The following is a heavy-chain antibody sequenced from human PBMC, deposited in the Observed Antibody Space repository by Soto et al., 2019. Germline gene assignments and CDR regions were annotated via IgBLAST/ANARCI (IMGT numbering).Heavy chain of an antibody. D-gene: IGHD6-19*01. CDR1: GFTFISYA. CDR2: ISGSGCST. Sequence: EVQLLESGGGLVQPGGSLRLSCAASGFTFISYAMSWVRQAPGKGLDWVSAISGSGCSTYYADSVKGRFTISRDNSKNSLYLQMNSLRAEDTAVYYCAKTKAVAGLSDAFDIWGQGTMVTVSS. V-gene: IGHV3-23*01. CDR3: AKTKAVAGLSDAFDI. J-gene: IGHJ3*02.